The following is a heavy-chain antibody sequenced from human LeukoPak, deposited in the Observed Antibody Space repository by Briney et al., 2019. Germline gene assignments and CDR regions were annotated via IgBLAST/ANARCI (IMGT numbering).Heavy chain of an antibody. Sequence: PGGSLRLSCAASGFTFSSYWMSWVRQAPGKGLEWVANIKQDGSEKYYVDSVKGRFTISRDNDKNSLYLQMNSLRAEDTAVYYCARWSYDSSGYYIYYYYYMDVWGKGTTVTVSS. V-gene: IGHV3-7*01. CDR2: IKQDGSEK. CDR1: GFTFSSYW. CDR3: ARWSYDSSGYYIYYYYYMDV. J-gene: IGHJ6*03. D-gene: IGHD3-22*01.